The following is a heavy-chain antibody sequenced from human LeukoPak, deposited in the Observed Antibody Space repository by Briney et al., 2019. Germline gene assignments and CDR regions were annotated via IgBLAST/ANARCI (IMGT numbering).Heavy chain of an antibody. CDR2: INAGNGNT. Sequence: ASVKVSCKASGYTFTSYAMHWVRQAPGQRLEWMGWINAGNGNTKYSQKFQGRVTITRDTSASTAYMELSSLRSEDTAVYYCARAPYYYGSGSYYPPALYYFDYWGQGTLVTVSS. J-gene: IGHJ4*02. CDR3: ARAPYYYGSGSYYPPALYYFDY. CDR1: GYTFTSYA. V-gene: IGHV1-3*01. D-gene: IGHD3-10*01.